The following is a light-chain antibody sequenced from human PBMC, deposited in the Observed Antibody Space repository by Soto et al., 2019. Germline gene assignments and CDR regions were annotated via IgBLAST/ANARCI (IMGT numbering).Light chain of an antibody. CDR2: GST. Sequence: QSVLTQPPSVSGAPGQRVTISCTGSSSNIGAGYDVHWYQQFPGTAPKLLLYGSTNRPSGVPDRFSGSKSGTSASLAIAGLQTEDEADYYGQSYYSSRSAVVFGGGTKLTVL. CDR1: SSNIGAGYD. V-gene: IGLV1-40*01. J-gene: IGLJ2*01. CDR3: QSYYSSRSAVV.